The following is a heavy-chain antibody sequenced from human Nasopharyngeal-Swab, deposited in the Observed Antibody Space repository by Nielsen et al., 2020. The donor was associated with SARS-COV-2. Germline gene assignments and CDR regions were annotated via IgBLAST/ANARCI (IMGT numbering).Heavy chain of an antibody. V-gene: IGHV1-18*01. D-gene: IGHD3-3*01. CDR2: NSAYNGNT. J-gene: IGHJ5*02. Sequence: ASVKVSCKASGGTFSSYAISWVRQAPGQGLEWMGWNSAYNGNTNYAQKLQGRVTMTTDTATSTAYMELRSLRSDDTAVYYCARAPLFGVVIYWFDPWGQGTLVTVSS. CDR1: GGTFSSYA. CDR3: ARAPLFGVVIYWFDP.